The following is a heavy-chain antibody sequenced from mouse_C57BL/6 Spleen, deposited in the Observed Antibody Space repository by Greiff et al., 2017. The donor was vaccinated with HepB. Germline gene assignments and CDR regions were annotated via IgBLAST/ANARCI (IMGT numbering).Heavy chain of an antibody. V-gene: IGHV1-55*01. CDR2: IYPGSGST. J-gene: IGHJ3*01. CDR3: AREAHYDYSWFAY. Sequence: QVQLQQPGAELVKPGASVKMSCKASGSTFTSYWITWVKQRPGQGLEWIGDIYPGSGSTNYNEKFKSKATLTVDTSSSTAYMQLSSLTSEDSAVYYCAREAHYDYSWFAYWGQGTLVTVSA. CDR1: GSTFTSYW. D-gene: IGHD2-4*01.